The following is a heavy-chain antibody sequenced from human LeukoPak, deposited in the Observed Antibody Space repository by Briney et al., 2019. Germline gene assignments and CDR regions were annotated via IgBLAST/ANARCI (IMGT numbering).Heavy chain of an antibody. Sequence: PGGSLRLSCAASGFSFSTYGMHWVRQAPGKGLEWMAVISSYGNNKYYAASVKGLSTIHRDNSMSTLYLEMNSLSTEDTAVYYCAKRAWSYFDYRGQGTLVTAS. CDR3: AKRAWSYFDY. CDR2: ISSYGNNK. V-gene: IGHV3-30*18. D-gene: IGHD2-15*01. J-gene: IGHJ4*02. CDR1: GFSFSTYG.